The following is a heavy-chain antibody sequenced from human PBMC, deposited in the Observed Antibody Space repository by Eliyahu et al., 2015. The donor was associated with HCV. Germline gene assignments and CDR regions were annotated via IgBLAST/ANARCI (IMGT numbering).Heavy chain of an antibody. Sequence: QVQLQQWGAGLLKPSETLSLTCAVYGGSFSGDHWSWIRQPPGKGLEXIGEINQRREINYNPSLKSRVTISVDTSKNQFSLKMSSLTAADTAVYYXVKGVGAYWGQGTLVTVSS. CDR2: INQRREI. J-gene: IGHJ4*02. CDR1: GGSFSGDH. CDR3: VKGVGAY. V-gene: IGHV4-34*01.